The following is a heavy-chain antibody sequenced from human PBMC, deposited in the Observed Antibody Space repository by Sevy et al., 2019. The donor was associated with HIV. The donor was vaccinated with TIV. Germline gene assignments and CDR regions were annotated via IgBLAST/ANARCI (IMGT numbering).Heavy chain of an antibody. CDR2: ISRSGVRT. J-gene: IGHJ4*02. D-gene: IGHD3-22*01. Sequence: GGSLRLSCAASGFIFSNYAMNWVRQAPEKGLEWVSSISRSGVRTYYADSVKGRFAISRDNSNNTLYLQVDNLRGEDTAVYYCAKDYYHDSSGYSYYFDHWGQGTLVTVSS. CDR3: AKDYYHDSSGYSYYFDH. CDR1: GFIFSNYA. V-gene: IGHV3-23*01.